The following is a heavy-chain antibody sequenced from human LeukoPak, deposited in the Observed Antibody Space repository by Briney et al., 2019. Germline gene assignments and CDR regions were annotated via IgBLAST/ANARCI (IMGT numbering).Heavy chain of an antibody. Sequence: GGSLRLSCAASGFTFSSYSMNWVRQAPGKGLEWVSYISSSSSTIYYADSVKGRFTISRDNAKNSLYLQMNSLRAEDTAVYYCARKGSSSPRDLSWFDPWGQGTLVTVSS. D-gene: IGHD6-6*01. CDR2: ISSSSSTI. CDR1: GFTFSSYS. J-gene: IGHJ5*02. CDR3: ARKGSSSPRDLSWFDP. V-gene: IGHV3-48*01.